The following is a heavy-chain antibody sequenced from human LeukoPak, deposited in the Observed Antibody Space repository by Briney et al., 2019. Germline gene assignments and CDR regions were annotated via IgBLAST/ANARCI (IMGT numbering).Heavy chain of an antibody. CDR3: ARERWSTTAFDY. J-gene: IGHJ4*02. CDR2: VSGSGGST. Sequence: PAGSLRFSCAASGFTFSSYSMSWVRQGPGKGLEWVSIVSGSGGSTHNADSVEGRFSISRDNSKNTLSLQRNSLRAEDTALYYCARERWSTTAFDYWGQGTLVTVSS. CDR1: GFTFSSYS. D-gene: IGHD4-23*01. V-gene: IGHV3-23*01.